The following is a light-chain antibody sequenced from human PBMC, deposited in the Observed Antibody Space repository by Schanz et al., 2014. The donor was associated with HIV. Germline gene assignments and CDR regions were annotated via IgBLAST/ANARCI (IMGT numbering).Light chain of an antibody. CDR3: QQYGTSPRT. V-gene: IGKV3-15*01. CDR2: GAS. CDR1: QNINTN. Sequence: EMVMTQSPATLSVSPGERATLSCRASQNINTNLAWSQQKPGQAPRVLISGASTRATGIPARFSGSGSGTDFTLTISRLETEDFAVYYCQQYGTSPRTFGQGTKVEIK. J-gene: IGKJ1*01.